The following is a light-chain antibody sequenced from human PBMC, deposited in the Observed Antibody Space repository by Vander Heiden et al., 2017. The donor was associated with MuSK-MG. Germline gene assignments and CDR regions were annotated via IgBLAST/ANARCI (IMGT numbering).Light chain of an antibody. CDR1: DIGGKS. CDR2: YDS. V-gene: IGLV3-21*04. J-gene: IGLJ1*01. Sequence: SYVLTQPPSVSVAPGKTARITWGGNDIGGKSVHWYQQKPGQAPVLVIYYDSDRPSGIPERFSGSNSGNTATLTIGTVEAGDEAAYYCQVWDSSSDHPGVFGTGTKVTVL. CDR3: QVWDSSSDHPGV.